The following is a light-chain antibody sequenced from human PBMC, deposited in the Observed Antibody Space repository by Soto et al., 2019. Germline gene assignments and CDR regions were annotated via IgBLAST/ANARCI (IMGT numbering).Light chain of an antibody. Sequence: EVVMTQSPATLSVSPGERATLSCRASQSITNNLAWYQQKPGQAPRLLIYGASIMANGIPARFTGSGSGTEFTLTISSLQSEDFAVYYCQQYSNWPSLTFGGGTKVDIK. CDR3: QQYSNWPSLT. CDR1: QSITNN. CDR2: GAS. V-gene: IGKV3-15*01. J-gene: IGKJ4*01.